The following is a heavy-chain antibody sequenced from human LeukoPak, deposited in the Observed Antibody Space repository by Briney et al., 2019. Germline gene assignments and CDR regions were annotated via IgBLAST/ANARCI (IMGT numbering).Heavy chain of an antibody. Sequence: GGSLRLSCAASGFTLSDYYMTWIRQAPGKGPEWVSYISGNGRTIYYADSVKGRFTISRDNTKNSLSLQMHSLRAEDTAVYYCARDQGFAYDLDAFNVWGQGTMVTVSS. J-gene: IGHJ3*01. V-gene: IGHV3-11*01. CDR2: ISGNGRTI. D-gene: IGHD3-22*01. CDR3: ARDQGFAYDLDAFNV. CDR1: GFTLSDYY.